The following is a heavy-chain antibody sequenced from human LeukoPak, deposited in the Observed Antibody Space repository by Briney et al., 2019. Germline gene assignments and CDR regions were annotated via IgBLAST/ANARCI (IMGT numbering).Heavy chain of an antibody. Sequence: SETLSLTCTVSGASISSYYWSWIRQPPGKGLEWIGYIYYTGSTNYNPSLKSRVTISVDTSKNHFSLKLSSVTAADTAVYYCARGVGVTPKFDYWGQGTLVTVSS. J-gene: IGHJ4*02. V-gene: IGHV4-59*01. CDR2: IYYTGST. CDR3: ARGVGVTPKFDY. D-gene: IGHD4-23*01. CDR1: GASISSYY.